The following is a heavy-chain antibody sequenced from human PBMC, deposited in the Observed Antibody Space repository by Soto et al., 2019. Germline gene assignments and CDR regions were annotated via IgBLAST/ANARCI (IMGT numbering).Heavy chain of an antibody. J-gene: IGHJ3*02. CDR3: ARRNYYDSSGCYYGAAFDI. CDR2: ISSSSSYI. Sequence: GSLRLSCAASGFTFSSYSMNWVRQAPGKGLEWISSISSSSSYIYYADSVKGRFTISRDNAKNSLYLQMNSLRAEDTAVYYCARRNYYDSSGCYYGAAFDIWGQGTMVTVSS. CDR1: GFTFSSYS. D-gene: IGHD3-22*01. V-gene: IGHV3-21*01.